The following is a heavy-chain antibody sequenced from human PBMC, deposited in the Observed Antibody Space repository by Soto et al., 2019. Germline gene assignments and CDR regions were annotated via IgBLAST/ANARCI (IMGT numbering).Heavy chain of an antibody. CDR3: ARSYLAASRPGASDV. Sequence: QVQLVQSGAEVRKPGSSVKVSCKASEDTFTYYAFTWVRQAPGQGLEWVGQVIPVFGTTNHAQKFQGRVTFTADESTTASYMEQTDLRSDDKAVYFCARSYLAASRPGASDVWGQGTKVTVSS. D-gene: IGHD6-13*01. CDR2: VIPVFGTT. CDR1: EDTFTYYA. V-gene: IGHV1-69*01. J-gene: IGHJ3*01.